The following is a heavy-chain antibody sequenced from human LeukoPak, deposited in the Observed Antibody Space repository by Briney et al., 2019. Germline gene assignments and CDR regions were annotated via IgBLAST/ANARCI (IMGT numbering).Heavy chain of an antibody. Sequence: SETLSLTCTVSGGSISSSYWSWIRQPPGKGLEWIGYIHYSGSTNYNPSLKSRVTISVDTSKNQFSLKVNSVTAADTAVYYCAKGYYDRSGYYRNWGQGTLVTVSS. CDR3: AKGYYDRSGYYRN. CDR2: IHYSGST. D-gene: IGHD3-22*01. J-gene: IGHJ4*02. V-gene: IGHV4-59*01. CDR1: GGSISSSY.